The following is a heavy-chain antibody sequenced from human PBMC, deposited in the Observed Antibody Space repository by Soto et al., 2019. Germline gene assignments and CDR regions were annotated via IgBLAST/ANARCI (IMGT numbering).Heavy chain of an antibody. CDR3: ARSNLPPYYDFWSGPSYYYYGMDV. J-gene: IGHJ6*02. Sequence: GASVKVSCKASGGTFSSYAISWVRQAPGQGLEWMGGIIPIFGTANYAQKFQGRVTITADKSTSTAYMGLSSLRSEDTAVYYCARSNLPPYYDFWSGPSYYYYGMDVWGQGTTVTVSS. V-gene: IGHV1-69*06. CDR1: GGTFSSYA. CDR2: IIPIFGTA. D-gene: IGHD3-3*01.